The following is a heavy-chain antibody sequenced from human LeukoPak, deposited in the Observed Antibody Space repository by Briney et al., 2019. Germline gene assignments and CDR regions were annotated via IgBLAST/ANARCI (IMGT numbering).Heavy chain of an antibody. Sequence: ASVKVSCKASGYTFTSYYMHWVRQAPGQGLEWMGWINPNSGGTNYAQKFQGRVTMTRDTSISTAYMELSRLRSDDTAVYYCASGGYSYGSSYYYGMDVWGQGTTVTVSS. CDR3: ASGGYSYGSSYYYGMDV. CDR1: GYTFTSYY. J-gene: IGHJ6*02. D-gene: IGHD5-18*01. V-gene: IGHV1-2*02. CDR2: INPNSGGT.